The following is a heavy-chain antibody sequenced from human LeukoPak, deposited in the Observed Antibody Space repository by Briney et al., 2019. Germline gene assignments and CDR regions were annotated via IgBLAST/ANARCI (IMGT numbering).Heavy chain of an antibody. V-gene: IGHV4-4*07. CDR3: ASIAAAGNE. Sequence: PSETLSLTCTVSGGSIGNYYWNWIRQPAGKGLEWIGRISTSGTTNYHPSLKSRVTLSLDTSKNQFSLKLSSVTAADTAVYYCASIAAAGNEWGQGTLVTVSS. CDR1: GGSIGNYY. D-gene: IGHD6-13*01. CDR2: ISTSGTT. J-gene: IGHJ4*02.